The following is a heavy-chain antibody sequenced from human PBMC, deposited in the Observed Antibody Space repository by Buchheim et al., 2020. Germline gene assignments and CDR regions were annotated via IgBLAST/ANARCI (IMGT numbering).Heavy chain of an antibody. Sequence: EVQLVESGGGLVQPGGSLRLSCATSGLTFSSYWMLWVRQAPGKGLVWVSRINSDGSSTNYADSVEGRFTISRDNAKNTLYQQMNSLRAEDTAVYFCARLAIPYYYYYMDVWGKGTT. CDR1: GLTFSSYW. CDR2: INSDGSST. D-gene: IGHD2-21*01. V-gene: IGHV3-74*01. CDR3: ARLAIPYYYYYMDV. J-gene: IGHJ6*03.